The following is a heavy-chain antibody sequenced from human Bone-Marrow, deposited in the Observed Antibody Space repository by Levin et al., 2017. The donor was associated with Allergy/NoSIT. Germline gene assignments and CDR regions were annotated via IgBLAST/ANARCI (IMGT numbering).Heavy chain of an antibody. CDR3: AHSSQAYFGEFSH. D-gene: IGHD3-10*01. CDR1: GFSLTTAGVA. Sequence: SGPTLVKPTQTLTLTCSFSGFSLTTAGVAVGWVRQSPGGALEWLALLSWDGDKRYSPSLKGRLSITRDTSENEVGRTVTAVDSVDTATYFCAHSSQAYFGEFSHWGQGIPVTVSS. V-gene: IGHV2-5*02. J-gene: IGHJ4*02. CDR2: LSWDGDK.